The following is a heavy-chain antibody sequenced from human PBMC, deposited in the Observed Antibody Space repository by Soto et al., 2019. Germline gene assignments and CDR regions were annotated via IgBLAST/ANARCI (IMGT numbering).Heavy chain of an antibody. J-gene: IGHJ4*02. V-gene: IGHV4-4*02. CDR3: ARVDDFWSGYWPAFDY. D-gene: IGHD3-3*01. CDR2: IYHSGTT. CDR1: GGSITSTNW. Sequence: SETLSLTCAVSGGSITSTNWWSWVRQPPGKGLEWIGEIYHSGTTNYNPSLKSRVTISVDKSKNQFSLKLSSVTAADTAVYYCARVDDFWSGYWPAFDYWGQGTLVTVSS.